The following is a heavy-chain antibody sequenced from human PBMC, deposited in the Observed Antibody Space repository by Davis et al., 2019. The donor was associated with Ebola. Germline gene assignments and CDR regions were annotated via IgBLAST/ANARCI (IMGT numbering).Heavy chain of an antibody. J-gene: IGHJ3*02. CDR3: AREGAEQAFDI. Sequence: GESLKTPCAAPGFTFSRYAMHWVRQVPGKGLAWVALILYDGSDKYYADSVKGRFTISRDNSKNTLYVQMNDLRGDDTSMYYCAREGAEQAFDIWGQGTMVTVSS. D-gene: IGHD1-26*01. V-gene: IGHV3-30-3*01. CDR2: ILYDGSDK. CDR1: GFTFSRYA.